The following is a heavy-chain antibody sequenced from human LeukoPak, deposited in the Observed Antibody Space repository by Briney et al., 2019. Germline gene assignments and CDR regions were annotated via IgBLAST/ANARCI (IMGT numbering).Heavy chain of an antibody. CDR1: VGTLISYA. CDR3: ARDVAGSWAFEY. V-gene: IGHV1-69*13. J-gene: IGHJ4*02. Sequence: AVKVSCKASVGTLISYALSWVRQAPGQGLEWMGGILSIFGTANYAQRFQGRVTITADESTSTAYMELSSLRSEETAVYFCARDVAGSWAFEYWGQGTLVTVSS. CDR2: ILSIFGTA. D-gene: IGHD6-13*01.